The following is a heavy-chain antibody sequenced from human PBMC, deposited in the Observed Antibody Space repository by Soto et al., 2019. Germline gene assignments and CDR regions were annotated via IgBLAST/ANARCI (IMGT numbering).Heavy chain of an antibody. CDR1: GGTFSSYA. Sequence: ASVKVSCKASGGTFSSYAISWVRQAPGQGLEWMGGIIPIFGTANYAQKFQGRVTITADESTSTAYMELSSLRSEDTAVYYCARSGTSEQQLVHNWFDPWGQGTLVTVSS. CDR3: ARSGTSEQQLVHNWFDP. CDR2: IIPIFGTA. J-gene: IGHJ5*02. V-gene: IGHV1-69*13. D-gene: IGHD6-13*01.